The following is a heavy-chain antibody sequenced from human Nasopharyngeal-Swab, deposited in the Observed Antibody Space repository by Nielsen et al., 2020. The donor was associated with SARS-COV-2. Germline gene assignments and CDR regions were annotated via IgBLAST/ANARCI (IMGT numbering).Heavy chain of an antibody. Sequence: GGSLRLSCAASGFTFSDHYMDWVRQAPGKGLEWVGRTRNKANSYTTEYAASVKGRFTISRDDSKNSLYLQMNSLKTEDTAVYYCASAYYDSSGYWDYWGQGTLVTVSS. CDR2: TRNKANSYTT. V-gene: IGHV3-72*01. D-gene: IGHD3-22*01. CDR1: GFTFSDHY. J-gene: IGHJ4*02. CDR3: ASAYYDSSGYWDY.